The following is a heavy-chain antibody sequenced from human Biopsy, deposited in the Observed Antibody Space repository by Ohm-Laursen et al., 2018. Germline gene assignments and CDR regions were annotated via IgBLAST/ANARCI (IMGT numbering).Heavy chain of an antibody. CDR1: GASMTDYF. CDR2: AYPSGTT. D-gene: IGHD2-2*01. Sequence: GTLSLTCSVSGASMTDYFWSWIWQPAGKGLEWIGRAYPSGTTYYNPSLKSRVTISVDTSKNQFSLKLNSVTAADTAVYFCTRDVKRYCSGTSCYSGYFGMDVWGQGTTVTVSS. CDR3: TRDVKRYCSGTSCYSGYFGMDV. V-gene: IGHV4-4*07. J-gene: IGHJ6*02.